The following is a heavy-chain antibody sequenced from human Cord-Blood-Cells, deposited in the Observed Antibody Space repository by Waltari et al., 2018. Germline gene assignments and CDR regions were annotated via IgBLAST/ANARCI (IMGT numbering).Heavy chain of an antibody. V-gene: IGHV4-30-2*01. CDR2: IYQSGST. CDR1: GGSISSGGYS. J-gene: IGHJ5*02. CDR3: ARGIKSEWLLYGYNWFDP. Sequence: QLQLQESGSGLVKPSQTLSLPCAVSGGSISSGGYSWSWIRQPPGKGLEWIGYIYQSGSTYYNPSLKSRVTISVDRSKNQFSLKLSSVTAADTAVYYWARGIKSEWLLYGYNWFDPWGQGTLVTVSS. D-gene: IGHD3-3*01.